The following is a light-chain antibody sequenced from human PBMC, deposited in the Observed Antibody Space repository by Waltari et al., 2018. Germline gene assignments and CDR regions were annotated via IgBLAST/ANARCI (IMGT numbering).Light chain of an antibody. V-gene: IGKV1-39*01. CDR1: QKISSY. CDR3: QHTYTTPRT. J-gene: IGKJ1*01. CDR2: DAS. Sequence: DIQMTQSPSSLSASVEDRFTITCRASQKISSYLNWYQQKPGTAPRLLIYDASRLQSGVPSRFSGSGSGTDFTLTISSLQPEDFGTYYCQHTYTTPRTFGQGTKVETK.